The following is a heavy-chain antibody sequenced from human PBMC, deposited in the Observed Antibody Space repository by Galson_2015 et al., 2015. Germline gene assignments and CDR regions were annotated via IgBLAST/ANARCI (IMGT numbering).Heavy chain of an antibody. CDR3: TTENRCGDYQGEGLYYFDS. CDR1: GFTFSNAW. D-gene: IGHD4-17*01. Sequence: SLRLSCAASGFTFSNAWMSWVRQAPGKGLEWVGRIKRKTHGGTTEYAAPVKGRFTISRDDSKNTLYLQMNSLRTEDTAVYYCTTENRCGDYQGEGLYYFDSWGQGTLVTVSS. J-gene: IGHJ4*02. CDR2: IKRKTHGGTT. V-gene: IGHV3-15*01.